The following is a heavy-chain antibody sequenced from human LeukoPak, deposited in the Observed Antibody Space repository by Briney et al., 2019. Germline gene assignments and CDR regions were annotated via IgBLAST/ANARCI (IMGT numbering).Heavy chain of an antibody. Sequence: SQTLSLTCAISGDSVSSNSAAWNWIRQSPSRGLEWLGRTYYRSKWYNGYAVSVKSRITINPDTSKDQFSLKLSSVTAADTAVYYCARGKFPRPPYYGSGSYYNRRIYYYMDVWGKGTTVTVSS. CDR1: GDSVSSNSAA. CDR2: TYYRSKWYN. J-gene: IGHJ6*03. CDR3: ARGKFPRPPYYGSGSYYNRRIYYYMDV. V-gene: IGHV6-1*01. D-gene: IGHD3-10*01.